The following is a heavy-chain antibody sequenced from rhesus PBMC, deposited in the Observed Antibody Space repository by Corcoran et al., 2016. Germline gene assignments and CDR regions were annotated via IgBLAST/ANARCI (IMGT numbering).Heavy chain of an antibody. CDR1: GGSISSSYYY. CDR3: ARDFCTSTTCRFDY. CDR2: ISYSGST. V-gene: IGHV4-122*02. Sequence: QVQLQESGPGLVKPSETLSLTCAVSGGSISSSYYYWSWIRQAPGKGLEWSGYISYSGSTSYNPSLKSRVTISRDTSKNQFSLKLSSVTAADTAVYYCARDFCTSTTCRFDYWGQGVLVTVSS. J-gene: IGHJ4*01. D-gene: IGHD2-2*01.